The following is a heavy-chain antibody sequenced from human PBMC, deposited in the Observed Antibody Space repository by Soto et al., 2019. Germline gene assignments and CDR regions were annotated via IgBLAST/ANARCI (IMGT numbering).Heavy chain of an antibody. CDR1: GFTFSDYA. CDR3: AKGGRQWLVTSDFNY. D-gene: IGHD6-19*01. J-gene: IGHJ4*02. Sequence: VQLVESGGGVVQPGRSLRLSCAASGFTFSDYAMHWVRQAPGKGLEWVAVVSHDGRNTHYADSVKGRVTISRDSSKNPVSLEMTSLRAEDTAGYYCAKGGRQWLVTSDFNYGGQGALVTVSS. CDR2: VSHDGRNT. V-gene: IGHV3-30*18.